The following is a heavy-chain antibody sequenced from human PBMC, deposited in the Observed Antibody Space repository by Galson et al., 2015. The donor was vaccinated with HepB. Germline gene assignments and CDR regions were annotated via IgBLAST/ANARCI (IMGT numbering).Heavy chain of an antibody. V-gene: IGHV3-30*03. D-gene: IGHD1-1*01. CDR3: ARGADWNRSRLDY. J-gene: IGHJ4*02. CDR2: ISYDGSNK. Sequence: SLRLSCAASGFTFSSYGMHWVRQAPGKGLEWVAVISYDGSNKYYADSVKGRFTISRDNSKNTLYLQMNSLRAEDTAVYYCARGADWNRSRLDYWGQGTLVTVSS. CDR1: GFTFSSYG.